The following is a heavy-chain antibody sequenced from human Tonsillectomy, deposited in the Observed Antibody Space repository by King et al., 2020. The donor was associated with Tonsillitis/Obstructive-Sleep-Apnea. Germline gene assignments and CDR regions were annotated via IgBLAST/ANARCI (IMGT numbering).Heavy chain of an antibody. CDR2: IYYSGST. V-gene: IGHV4-31*03. CDR3: ARTTNYYYYMDV. CDR1: CGSISSGGYY. D-gene: IGHD4-17*01. Sequence: QLQESGPGLVKPSQTLSLTCTVSCGSISSGGYYWSWIRQHPGKGLEWIGYIYYSGSTHYHPSLKSRVTISVDTSKNQFSLELSSVTAADTAVYYCARTTNYYYYMDVWGKGTTVTVSS. J-gene: IGHJ6*03.